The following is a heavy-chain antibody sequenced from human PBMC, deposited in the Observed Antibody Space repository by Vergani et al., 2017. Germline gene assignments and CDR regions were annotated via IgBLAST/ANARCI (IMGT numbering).Heavy chain of an antibody. CDR3: ARDLGWNYDYYYYMDV. CDR2: ISYDGSNK. CDR1: GFTFTKYA. V-gene: IGHV3-30-3*01. J-gene: IGHJ6*03. Sequence: VQLLESGGGLVQPGGSLRLSCAASGFTFTKYAMTWVRQAPGKGLEWVAVISYDGSNKYYADSVKGRFTISRDNSKNTLYLQMNSLRAEDTAVYYCARDLGWNYDYYYYMDVWGKGTTVTVSS. D-gene: IGHD1-1*01.